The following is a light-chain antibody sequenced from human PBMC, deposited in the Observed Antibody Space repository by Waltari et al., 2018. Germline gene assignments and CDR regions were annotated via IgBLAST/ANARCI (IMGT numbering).Light chain of an antibody. CDR2: DVS. CDR1: TRDVGGHNS. J-gene: IGLJ3*02. V-gene: IGLV2-14*01. Sequence: QSALTQPASVSRSPERSMTSSRTGSTRDVGGHNSVSWYQQHPGKVPKLLIFDVSNRPSGVSNRFSGSKSGNTASLTISGLQAEDESDYYCCSFTSRSTWVFGGGTKLTVL. CDR3: CSFTSRSTWV.